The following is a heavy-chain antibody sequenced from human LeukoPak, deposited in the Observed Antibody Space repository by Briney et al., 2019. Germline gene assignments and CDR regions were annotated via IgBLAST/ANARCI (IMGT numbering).Heavy chain of an antibody. Sequence: GGSLRLSCEASGFTFSHYGMHWVRQAPGKGLVWVSRIKTDGRSTNYADSVKGRFTISRDNAKNTLYLQMNSLRAEDTAVYYCARGRIGGWTDYWGQGTLVTVSS. V-gene: IGHV3-74*01. D-gene: IGHD6-19*01. J-gene: IGHJ4*02. CDR1: GFTFSHYG. CDR2: IKTDGRST. CDR3: ARGRIGGWTDY.